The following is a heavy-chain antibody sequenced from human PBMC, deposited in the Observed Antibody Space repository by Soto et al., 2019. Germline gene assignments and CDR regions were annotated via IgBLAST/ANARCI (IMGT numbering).Heavy chain of an antibody. J-gene: IGHJ5*02. V-gene: IGHV4-39*01. Sequence: PSETLSLTCTVSGGSISSSSYYWGWIRQPPGKGLEWIGSIYYSGSTYYDPSLKSRVTISVDTSKNQFSLKPSSVTAADTAVYYCAGDHTATAHNWFDPWGQGTLVTVSS. D-gene: IGHD5-18*01. CDR1: GGSISSSSYY. CDR2: IYYSGST. CDR3: AGDHTATAHNWFDP.